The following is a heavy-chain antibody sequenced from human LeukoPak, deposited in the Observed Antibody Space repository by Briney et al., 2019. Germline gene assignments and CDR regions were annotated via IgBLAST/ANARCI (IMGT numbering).Heavy chain of an antibody. CDR2: IKQDGSEK. CDR3: ARDSLINWGPGYYYYGMDV. V-gene: IGHV3-7*01. D-gene: IGHD7-27*01. J-gene: IGHJ6*02. CDR1: GFAFSSYG. Sequence: GGSLRLSCAASGFAFSSYGMSWVRQAPGKGLEWGANIKQDGSEKYYVDSVKGRFTISRDNAKNSLYLQMNSLRAEDTAVYYCARDSLINWGPGYYYYGMDVWGQGTTVTVSS.